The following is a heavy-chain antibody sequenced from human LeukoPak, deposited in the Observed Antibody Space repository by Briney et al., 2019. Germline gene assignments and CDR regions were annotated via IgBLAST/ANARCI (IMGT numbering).Heavy chain of an antibody. V-gene: IGHV4-34*01. Sequence: SETLSLTCAVYGGSFSGYYRSWIRQPPGKGLEWIGEINHSGSTNYNPSLKSRVTISVDTSKNQFSLKLSSVAAADTAVYYCARGPVNVVVVAATPPVYFDYWGQGTLVTVSS. D-gene: IGHD2-15*01. J-gene: IGHJ4*02. CDR2: INHSGST. CDR1: GGSFSGYY. CDR3: ARGPVNVVVVAATPPVYFDY.